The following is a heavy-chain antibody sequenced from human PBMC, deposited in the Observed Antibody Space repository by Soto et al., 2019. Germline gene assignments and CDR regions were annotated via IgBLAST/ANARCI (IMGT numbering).Heavy chain of an antibody. Sequence: EVQLLESGGDLVQPGGSLRLSCAASGFTFRDYAMSWVRQAPGKGLEWVSVISGSAATTLYADSVTGRFTISRDNSKNTMYLQMNSLRAEDAAVYFCAKPIIASSWGTYDYYGMDVWGQGTTVTVSS. V-gene: IGHV3-23*01. CDR2: ISGSAATT. CDR1: GFTFRDYA. J-gene: IGHJ6*02. CDR3: AKPIIASSWGTYDYYGMDV. D-gene: IGHD6-13*01.